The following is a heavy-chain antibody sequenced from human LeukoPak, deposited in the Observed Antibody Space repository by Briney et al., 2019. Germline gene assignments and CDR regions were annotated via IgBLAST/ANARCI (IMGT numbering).Heavy chain of an antibody. CDR2: VNPNSGGT. J-gene: IGHJ4*02. CDR3: ARGRRILVADTNAGDYFDY. D-gene: IGHD1-26*01. V-gene: IGHV1-2*02. Sequence: ASVKVSCKASGYTFTGYYILWVRQAPGQGLEWMGWVNPNSGGTYYAQKFQGRVTMTRDTSISTAYMELSRLRSDDTAVYYCARGRRILVADTNAGDYFDYWGQGTLVTVSS. CDR1: GYTFTGYY.